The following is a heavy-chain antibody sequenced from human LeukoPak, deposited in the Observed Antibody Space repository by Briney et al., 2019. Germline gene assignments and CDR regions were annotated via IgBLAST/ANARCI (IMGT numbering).Heavy chain of an antibody. CDR2: INHSGST. D-gene: IGHD6-13*01. Sequence: ASENLSLTCAGYGGSFSGYYWGWIRPPPGNGLEWIGEINHSGSTNYNPSLKSRVTISVDTSKNQFSLKLSPVTAADTAVYYCARARPGYSSSWYIRGVGAFDIWGQGTMVTVSS. V-gene: IGHV4-34*01. CDR3: ARARPGYSSSWYIRGVGAFDI. CDR1: GGSFSGYY. J-gene: IGHJ3*02.